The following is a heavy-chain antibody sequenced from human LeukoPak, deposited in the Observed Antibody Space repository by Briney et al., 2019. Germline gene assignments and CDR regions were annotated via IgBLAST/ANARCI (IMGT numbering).Heavy chain of an antibody. Sequence: GGSLRLSCAASGFTFSNAWMTWVRQAPGKGLEWVGRIKSKTVGGTTEYAVPVRGRSTISRDDSKNTLYLQMDSLKTEDTAVYYCTTSLAYCVGDCYPTRWGQGTLVTVSS. V-gene: IGHV3-15*01. CDR1: GFTFSNAW. CDR2: IKSKTVGGTT. CDR3: TTSLAYCVGDCYPTR. J-gene: IGHJ4*02. D-gene: IGHD2-21*02.